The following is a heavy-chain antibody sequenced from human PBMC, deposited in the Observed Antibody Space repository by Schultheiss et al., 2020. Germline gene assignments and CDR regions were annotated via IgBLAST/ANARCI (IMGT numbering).Heavy chain of an antibody. CDR1: GGTFSSYA. CDR3: ASAYYYDSSGYGFQFAV. CDR2: IIPIFGTA. J-gene: IGHJ4*02. D-gene: IGHD3-22*01. Sequence: SVKVSCKASGGTFSSYAISWVRQAPGQGLEWMGGIIPIFGTANYAQKFQGRVTITADESTSTAYMELSSLRSEDTAVYYCASAYYYDSSGYGFQFAVWGQGTLVTVSS. V-gene: IGHV1-69*13.